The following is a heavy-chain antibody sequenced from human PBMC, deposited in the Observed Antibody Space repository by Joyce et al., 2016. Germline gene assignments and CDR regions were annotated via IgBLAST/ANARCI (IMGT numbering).Heavy chain of an antibody. J-gene: IGHJ4*02. CDR2: ISSTGST. V-gene: IGHV4-59*02. D-gene: IGHD3-16*01. Sequence: QVHLQESGPGLVKPSEPLSLTCTVSGDSVTSLFWNWIRQPPGKGLEWVAHISSTGSTKYNPSLKSRATMSLDAPRNQFSLKLTSVTAADTAIYYCARDGGYYFDYWGQGTLVAVSS. CDR3: ARDGGYYFDY. CDR1: GDSVTSLF.